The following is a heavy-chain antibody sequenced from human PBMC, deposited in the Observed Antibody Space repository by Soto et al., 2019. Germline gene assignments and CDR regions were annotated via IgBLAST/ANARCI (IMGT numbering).Heavy chain of an antibody. CDR2: IYNSGST. J-gene: IGHJ4*02. CDR1: GYSVSDSNW. V-gene: IGHV4-28*01. Sequence: SETLSLTCAVSGYSVSDSNWWGWIRQPPGKGLEWMGHIYNSGSTYYKSSLKGRVTMSIDTSKNQFSLRLYSVTAVDTAVYYCARKYGITVAGTFDYWGQGILVTVSS. CDR3: ARKYGITVAGTFDY. D-gene: IGHD6-19*01.